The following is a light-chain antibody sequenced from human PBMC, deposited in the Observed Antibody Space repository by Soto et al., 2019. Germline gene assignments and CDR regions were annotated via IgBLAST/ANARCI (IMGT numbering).Light chain of an antibody. V-gene: IGKV3-20*01. CDR3: QQYDNSVWT. Sequence: EIVLTQSPGTLSLSPGERATLSCRASESVSSTSLAWYQQKPGQASRLLMYGVSSRATGIPDRFSGSGSGTDFTLTINRLEPEDFAVYFCQQYDNSVWTFGQGTKVDIK. CDR1: ESVSSTS. J-gene: IGKJ1*01. CDR2: GVS.